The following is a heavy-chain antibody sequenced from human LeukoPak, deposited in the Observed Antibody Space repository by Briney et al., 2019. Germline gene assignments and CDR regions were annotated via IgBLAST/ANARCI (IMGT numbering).Heavy chain of an antibody. CDR1: SYTCTSYG. V-gene: IGHV1-18*01. CDR2: ISAYNGNT. Sequence: ASVKNSCNTASYTCTSYGSSCVRRATGQGLQWMRWISAYNGNTNYAQKLDGRVTMTTHTPTSTAYMQLRSLRSDDTAVYYCARCRSSRWYVFDYWGQGPLVTVSS. J-gene: IGHJ4*02. CDR3: ARCRSSRWYVFDY. D-gene: IGHD6-19*01.